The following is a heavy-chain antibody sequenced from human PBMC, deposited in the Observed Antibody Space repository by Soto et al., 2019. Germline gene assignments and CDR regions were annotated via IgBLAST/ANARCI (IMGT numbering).Heavy chain of an antibody. D-gene: IGHD1-26*01. CDR1: GFTFSSYG. J-gene: IGHJ4*02. CDR2: ISYDGSNK. V-gene: IGHV3-30*18. CDR3: AKAPRLVVGASACHY. Sequence: QVQLVESGGGVVQPGRSLRLSCAASGFTFSSYGMHWVRQAPGKGLEWVAVISYDGSNKYYADSVKGRFTISRDNSKNTLYLQMNSLRAEDTAVYYCAKAPRLVVGASACHYWGQGTLVTVSS.